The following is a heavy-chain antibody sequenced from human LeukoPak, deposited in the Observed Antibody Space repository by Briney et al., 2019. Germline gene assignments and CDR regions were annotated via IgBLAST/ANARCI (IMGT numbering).Heavy chain of an antibody. CDR3: ASGHLSGDDAFDI. CDR1: GYTFTSYY. Sequence: ASVKVSCKASGYTFTSYYMYWVRQAPGQGLEWMGIINPSGGSTSYAQKFQGRVTMTRDTSTSTVYVELSSLRSEDTAVYYCASGHLSGDDAFDIWGQGTMVTVSS. J-gene: IGHJ3*02. D-gene: IGHD3-10*01. V-gene: IGHV1-46*01. CDR2: INPSGGST.